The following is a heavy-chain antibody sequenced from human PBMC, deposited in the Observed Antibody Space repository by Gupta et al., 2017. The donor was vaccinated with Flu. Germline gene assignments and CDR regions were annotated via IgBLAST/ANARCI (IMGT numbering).Heavy chain of an antibody. CDR2: IIPLFGTA. CDR3: ARVASGSSWYIDY. CDR1: GGPFSSYT. D-gene: IGHD6-13*01. J-gene: IGHJ4*02. Sequence: VQLVQSGAEVKKPGSSVKVSCKASGGPFSSYTISWVRQAPGQGLEWMGGIIPLFGTANYAQKCQGIVTITADKSTSTAHMELSSLRSEDTAVYYCARVASGSSWYIDYWGQGTLVTVSS. V-gene: IGHV1-69*06.